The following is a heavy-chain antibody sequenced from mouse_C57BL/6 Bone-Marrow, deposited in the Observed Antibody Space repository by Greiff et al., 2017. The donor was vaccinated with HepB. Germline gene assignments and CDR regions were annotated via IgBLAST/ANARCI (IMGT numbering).Heavy chain of an antibody. Sequence: VQRVESGPGLVKPSQSLFLTCSITGFPITSGYYWIWIRQSPGKPLEWMGYITHSGETFYNPSLQSPISITRETSKNQFFLQLNSVTTEDTAMYYCAGDIPFITTVVATSRYFDYWGQGTTLTVSS. CDR2: ITHSGET. V-gene: IGHV12-3*01. J-gene: IGHJ2*01. CDR3: AGDIPFITTVVATSRYFDY. CDR1: GFPITSGYY. D-gene: IGHD1-1*01.